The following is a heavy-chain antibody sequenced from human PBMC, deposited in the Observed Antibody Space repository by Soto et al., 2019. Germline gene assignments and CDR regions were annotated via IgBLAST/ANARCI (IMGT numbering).Heavy chain of an antibody. CDR1: GGSFSGYY. J-gene: IGHJ4*02. V-gene: IGHV4-34*01. D-gene: IGHD2-2*01. CDR2: INHSGST. CDR3: ARGPDIVVVPAAIYYFDY. Sequence: SETLSLTCAVYGGSFSGYYWSWIRQPPGKGLEWIGEINHSGSTNYNPSLKSRVTISVDTSKNQFSLKLTSVTAADTAVYYCARGPDIVVVPAAIYYFDYWGQGTLVTVSS.